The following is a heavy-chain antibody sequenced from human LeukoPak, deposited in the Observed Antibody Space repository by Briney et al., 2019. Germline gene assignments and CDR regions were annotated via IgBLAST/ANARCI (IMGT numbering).Heavy chain of an antibody. CDR2: INGRGIT. Sequence: GGSLRLFCTASGFTFSSYTMSWVRQAPGEGLEWLSAINGRGITYYAGSVKGRFTISRDNSENTLYLQMNSLTVDDTAVYFCAKERQTGDYFTSDYWGQGTLVTVSS. V-gene: IGHV3-23*01. D-gene: IGHD4-17*01. CDR1: GFTFSSYT. J-gene: IGHJ4*02. CDR3: AKERQTGDYFTSDY.